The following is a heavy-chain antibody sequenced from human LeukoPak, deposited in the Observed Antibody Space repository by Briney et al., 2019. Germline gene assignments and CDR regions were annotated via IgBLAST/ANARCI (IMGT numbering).Heavy chain of an antibody. J-gene: IGHJ6*03. CDR1: GGSISSYY. Sequence: SETLSLTCTVSGGSISSYYWSWIRQPAGKGLEWIGRIYTSGSTNYNPSLKSRVTMSVDTSKNQFSLKLSSVTAADTAVYYCARTQLDSSGYYYYYYYMDVWGKGTTVTVSS. CDR3: ARTQLDSSGYYYYYYYMDV. V-gene: IGHV4-4*07. CDR2: IYTSGST. D-gene: IGHD3-22*01.